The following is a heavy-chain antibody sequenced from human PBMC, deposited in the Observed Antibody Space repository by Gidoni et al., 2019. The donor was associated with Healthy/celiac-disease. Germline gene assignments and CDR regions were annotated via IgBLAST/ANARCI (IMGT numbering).Heavy chain of an antibody. CDR2: INPSGGSK. CDR1: GYTFTSYY. J-gene: IGHJ4*02. CDR3: ARGDGYSSSRVDY. Sequence: QVQLVQSGAEVKKPGASVKVSCKASGYTFTSYYMHWVRQAPGQGLEWMGRINPSGGSKSYAQKFQGRVTMTRNTSKSTVYMELSRLRSEDTAVYYWARGDGYSSSRVDYWGQGTLVTVSS. V-gene: IGHV1-46*01. D-gene: IGHD6-13*01.